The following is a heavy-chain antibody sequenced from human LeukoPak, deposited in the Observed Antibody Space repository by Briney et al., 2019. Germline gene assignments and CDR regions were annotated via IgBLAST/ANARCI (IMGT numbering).Heavy chain of an antibody. CDR1: GRSVSSGISY. CDR2: ISDSGGS. D-gene: IGHD6-13*01. V-gene: IGHV4-61*01. J-gene: IGHJ4*02. Sequence: SDTLALTCSVSGRSVSSGISYWSWIRQPPGEGLEWIAYISDSGGSDYNPTRRGRVTISLDTSKNQLSMRLTSVTAADTAVYYCARVPGAGTGPDYWGQGTLVTVSS. CDR3: ARVPGAGTGPDY.